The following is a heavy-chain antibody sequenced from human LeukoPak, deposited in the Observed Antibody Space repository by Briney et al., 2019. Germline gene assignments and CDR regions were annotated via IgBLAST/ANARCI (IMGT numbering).Heavy chain of an antibody. CDR3: ARAALAANDPFDN. CDR1: GGSIGPYY. CDR2: THYSGST. J-gene: IGHJ4*02. Sequence: SETLSLTCTVSGGSIGPYYWSWIRQPPGKGLEWIGYTHYSGSTKYNASLKSRVTISVDTSKNQFSLKLSSVTAADTAVYYCARAALAANDPFDNWGQGTLVTVSS. D-gene: IGHD6-13*01. V-gene: IGHV4-59*01.